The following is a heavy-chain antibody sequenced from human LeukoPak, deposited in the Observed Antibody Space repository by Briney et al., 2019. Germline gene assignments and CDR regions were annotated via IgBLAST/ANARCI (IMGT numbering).Heavy chain of an antibody. V-gene: IGHV4-59*01. Sequence: SETLSLTCTVSGGSISSYYWSWIRQPPGKGLEWIGYIYYSGSTNYNPSLKSRVTISVDTSKNQFSLKLSSVTAADTAVYYCARGPVPSGYYFDYRGQETLVTVSS. J-gene: IGHJ4*02. CDR1: GGSISSYY. CDR2: IYYSGST. D-gene: IGHD7-27*01. CDR3: ARGPVPSGYYFDY.